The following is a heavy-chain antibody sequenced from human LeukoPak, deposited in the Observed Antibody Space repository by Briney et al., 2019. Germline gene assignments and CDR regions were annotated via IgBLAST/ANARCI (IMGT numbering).Heavy chain of an antibody. J-gene: IGHJ4*02. CDR2: IPYDGSNK. D-gene: IGHD1-26*01. CDR3: ARGDTQSKYRQFDS. CDR1: GFTFSSYG. V-gene: IGHV3-30*02. Sequence: QSGGSLRLSCAASGFTFSSYGMHWVRQAPGKGLEWVAFIPYDGSNKYQADSLKGRFTISRDNAKNSLYLQMNSLRAEDTGVYYCARGDTQSKYRQFDSWGQGSLVIVSS.